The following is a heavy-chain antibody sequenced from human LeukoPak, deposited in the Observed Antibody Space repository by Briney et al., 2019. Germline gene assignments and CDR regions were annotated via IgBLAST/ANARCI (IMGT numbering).Heavy chain of an antibody. V-gene: IGHV4-34*01. CDR3: ACHAVRYSAYDREEDAFDI. CDR1: GGFFTGYY. J-gene: IGHJ3*02. D-gene: IGHD5-12*01. CDR2: INHSGNT. Sequence: PSETLSLTCAVYGGFFTGYYWRWIRQPPGKGLEWIGEINHSGNTKYNPSLKSRVTISVDTSTNQFFLRLTSVTAADTAVYYCACHAVRYSAYDREEDAFDIWGQGTTVTVSS.